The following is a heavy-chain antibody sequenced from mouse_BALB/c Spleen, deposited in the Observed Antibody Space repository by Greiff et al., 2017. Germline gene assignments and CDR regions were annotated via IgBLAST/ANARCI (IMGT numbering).Heavy chain of an antibody. Sequence: DVQLQESGPGLVKPSQSLSLTCTVTGYSITSDYAWNWIRQFPGNKLEWMGYISYSGSTSYNPSLKSRISITRDTSKNQFFLQLNSVTTEDTATYYCARYGYYRGVNYFDYWGQGTTLTVSS. D-gene: IGHD2-3*01. J-gene: IGHJ2*01. V-gene: IGHV3-2*02. CDR2: ISYSGST. CDR1: GYSITSDYA. CDR3: ARYGYYRGVNYFDY.